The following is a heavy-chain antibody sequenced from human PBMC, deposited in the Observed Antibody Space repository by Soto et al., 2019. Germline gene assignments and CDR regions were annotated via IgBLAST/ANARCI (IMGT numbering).Heavy chain of an antibody. CDR3: ARDLAVYSSSSAYDAFVI. V-gene: IGHV3-21*01. J-gene: IGHJ3*02. Sequence: GGSLRLSCAASGFTFSSYSMNWVRQAPGKGLEWVSSISSSSSYIYYADSVKGRFTISRDNAKNSLYLQMNSLRAEDTAVFYCARDLAVYSSSSAYDAFVIWGQGTMVTVSS. CDR2: ISSSSSYI. D-gene: IGHD6-6*01. CDR1: GFTFSSYS.